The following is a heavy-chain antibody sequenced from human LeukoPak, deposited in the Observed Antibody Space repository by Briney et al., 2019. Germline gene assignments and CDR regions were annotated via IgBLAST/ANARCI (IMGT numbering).Heavy chain of an antibody. CDR2: INPKSGGT. J-gene: IGHJ4*02. V-gene: IGHV1-2*02. D-gene: IGHD6-13*01. CDR3: ARVTEVRVAAADTEASRTFEY. CDR1: GYTFTAYY. Sequence: ASVKVSCKASGYTFTAYYIHWLRQAPGQGLEWVGWINPKSGGTNYAQNFQGRVTMTRDTSVSAAYMELSRLRSDDTAVYYCARVTEVRVAAADTEASRTFEYWGQGTLVTVSS.